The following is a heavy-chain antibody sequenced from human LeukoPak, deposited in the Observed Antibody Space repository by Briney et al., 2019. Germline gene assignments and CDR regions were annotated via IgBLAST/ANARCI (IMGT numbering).Heavy chain of an antibody. CDR2: IRHDGNNK. V-gene: IGHV3-30*02. D-gene: IGHD3-3*01. J-gene: IGHJ4*02. Sequence: PGGSLRLSCATSGFIFNDYAMAWVRQAPGKGLEWVAFIRHDGNNKYYTDSVKGRFTISRDNSKNTLYLQMNSLRAEDTALYHCAKVVSAYYTSAADYWGQGTLVTVSS. CDR3: AKVVSAYYTSAADY. CDR1: GFIFNDYA.